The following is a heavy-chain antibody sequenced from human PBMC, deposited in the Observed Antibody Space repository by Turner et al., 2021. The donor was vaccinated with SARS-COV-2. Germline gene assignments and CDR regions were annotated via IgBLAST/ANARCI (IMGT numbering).Heavy chain of an antibody. J-gene: IGHJ6*02. V-gene: IGHV3-23*01. Sequence: GQRLGSGGGLGRPGGSLTLTCSASGFTFRNYALSWVRQVPGKGLEWVSYSGATDDSKFYADAVKSRFTISRDTYKNILYLQTNSLRAEDTAIYYCTKRGDYYYYGMDVWGQGTTVTVSS. D-gene: IGHD3-16*01. CDR1: GFTFRNYA. CDR3: TKRGDYYYYGMDV. CDR2: SGATDDSK.